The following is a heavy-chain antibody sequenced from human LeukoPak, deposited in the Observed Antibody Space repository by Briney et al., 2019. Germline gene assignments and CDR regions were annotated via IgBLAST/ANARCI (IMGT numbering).Heavy chain of an antibody. V-gene: IGHV4-39*01. CDR3: ARQISDYYYYYMDV. J-gene: IGHJ6*03. CDR1: GGSISSSNYY. CDR2: IYYSGTT. Sequence: SETLSLTCTVSGGSISSSNYYWGWIRQPPGKGLEWIGTIYYSGTTYYNPSLESRVTISEDTSKNQCSLTLRSVTAADTAVYYCARQISDYYYYYMDVWGKGTTVTVSS. D-gene: IGHD3-10*01.